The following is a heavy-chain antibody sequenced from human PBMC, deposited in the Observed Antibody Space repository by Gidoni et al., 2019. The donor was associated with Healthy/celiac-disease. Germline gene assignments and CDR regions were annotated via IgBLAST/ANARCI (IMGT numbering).Heavy chain of an antibody. V-gene: IGHV1-24*01. CDR3: ATGFLPAVRGVKDY. D-gene: IGHD3-10*01. Sequence: QVQLVQSGAAVKKPGASVKVSCKVSGYTLPELSMHWVRQAPGNGLEWMGGFDTEDGKTIYAQKFQGRVTMTEDTSTDTAYMELSSLRSEDTAVYYCATGFLPAVRGVKDYWGQGTLVTVSS. CDR2: FDTEDGKT. CDR1: GYTLPELS. J-gene: IGHJ4*02.